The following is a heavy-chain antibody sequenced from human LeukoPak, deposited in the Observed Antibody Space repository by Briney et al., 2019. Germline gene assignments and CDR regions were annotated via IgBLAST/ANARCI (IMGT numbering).Heavy chain of an antibody. J-gene: IGHJ4*02. CDR3: ARQGGRPLFDY. D-gene: IGHD2-15*01. V-gene: IGHV4-59*08. Sequence: SETLSLTCTVSGGSISSYYWSWIRQPPGKGLEWIGYIYYSGSTNYNPSLKSRVTISVDTSKNQFSLKLSSVTAADTAVYYCARQGGRPLFDYWGQGTLSPSPQ. CDR1: GGSISSYY. CDR2: IYYSGST.